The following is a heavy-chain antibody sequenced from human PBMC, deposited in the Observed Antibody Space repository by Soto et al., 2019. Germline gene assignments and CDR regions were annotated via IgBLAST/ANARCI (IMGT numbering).Heavy chain of an antibody. Sequence: QVQLVESGGGLVKPGGSLRLSCAASGFTFSDYYMSWIRQAPGKGLEWVSYISSSSSYTNYADSVKGRFTISRDNAKNSLYLQMNSLRDEDTAVYYCARYYYDSSGYYYRYFDYWGQGTLVTVSS. CDR2: ISSSSSYT. D-gene: IGHD3-22*01. CDR3: ARYYYDSSGYYYRYFDY. J-gene: IGHJ4*02. CDR1: GFTFSDYY. V-gene: IGHV3-11*06.